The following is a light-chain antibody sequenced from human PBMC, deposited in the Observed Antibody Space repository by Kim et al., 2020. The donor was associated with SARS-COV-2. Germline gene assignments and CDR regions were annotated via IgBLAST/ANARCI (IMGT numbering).Light chain of an antibody. Sequence: SSELTQPVSVSVALGQTARITCGGNNIENKNVQWYQQKPGQAPVLLIYKDNNRPSGLLERFSGSNSGNTATLTISRAQAGDEADYYCQVWDSSNGVFGGGTKLTVL. CDR3: QVWDSSNGV. CDR1: NIENKN. J-gene: IGLJ3*02. CDR2: KDN. V-gene: IGLV3-9*01.